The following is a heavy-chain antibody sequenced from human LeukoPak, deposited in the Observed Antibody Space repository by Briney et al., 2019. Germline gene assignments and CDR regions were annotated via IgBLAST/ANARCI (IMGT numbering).Heavy chain of an antibody. CDR2: ITGSGSYI. V-gene: IGHV3-21*01. CDR3: AREITVDY. J-gene: IGHJ4*02. D-gene: IGHD3-16*01. Sequence: GGSLRLSCAASGFTFSSYGMHWVRQAPGKGLEWVSSITGSGSYIYYADSVRGRFTISRDNAQNSLFLQMNSLRAEDTAVYYCAREITVDYWGQGTLVTVSS. CDR1: GFTFSSYG.